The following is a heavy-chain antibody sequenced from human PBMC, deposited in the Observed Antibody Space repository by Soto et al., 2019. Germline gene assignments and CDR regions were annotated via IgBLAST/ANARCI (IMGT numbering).Heavy chain of an antibody. J-gene: IGHJ6*02. Sequence: GSLRLSCAASGFTFSSYAMHWVRQAPGKGLEWVAVISYDGSNKYYADSVKGRFTISRDNSKNTLYLQMNSLRAEDTAVYYCATSVPAPYNWNDERHYYYYGMDVWGQGTTVTVSS. CDR3: ATSVPAPYNWNDERHYYYYGMDV. V-gene: IGHV3-30-3*01. CDR1: GFTFSSYA. CDR2: ISYDGSNK. D-gene: IGHD1-1*01.